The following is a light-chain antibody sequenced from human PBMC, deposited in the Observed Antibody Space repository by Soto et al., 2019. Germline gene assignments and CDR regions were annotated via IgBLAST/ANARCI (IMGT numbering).Light chain of an antibody. Sequence: EIVMTQSPATLSVSPGERATLSCRASQSVSSNLAWYQQKPGQAPRLLIYGASTRATGIPARFSGSGSGTESTLTISSLQSEDFAVYYCQQYNNWPQRTFGQGTKVDIK. V-gene: IGKV3-15*01. J-gene: IGKJ1*01. CDR3: QQYNNWPQRT. CDR2: GAS. CDR1: QSVSSN.